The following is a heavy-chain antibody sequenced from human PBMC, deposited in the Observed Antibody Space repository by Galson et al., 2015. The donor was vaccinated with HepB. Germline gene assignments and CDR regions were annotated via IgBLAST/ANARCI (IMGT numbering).Heavy chain of an antibody. CDR3: AKDRRIIVATLRDAFDI. Sequence: SLRLSCAASGFTFSRYAMSWVRQAPGKGLEWASAISGSGGSTYYADSVKGRFTISRDNSKNTLYLQMNSLRAEDTAVYYCAKDRRIIVATLRDAFDIWGQGTMVTVSS. V-gene: IGHV3-23*01. D-gene: IGHD5-12*01. J-gene: IGHJ3*02. CDR2: ISGSGGST. CDR1: GFTFSRYA.